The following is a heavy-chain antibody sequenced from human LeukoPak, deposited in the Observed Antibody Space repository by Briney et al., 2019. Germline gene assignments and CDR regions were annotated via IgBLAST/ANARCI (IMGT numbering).Heavy chain of an antibody. CDR2: IYYSGST. V-gene: IGHV4-59*12. D-gene: IGHD3-3*01. Sequence: SETLSLTCTVSGGSISSYYWSWIRQPPGKGLEWIGYIYYSGSTNYNPSLKSRVTISVDKSKNQFSLKLSSVTAADTAVYYCARGGAYYDFWSGYYNRMLDYWGQGTLVTVSS. CDR3: ARGGAYYDFWSGYYNRMLDY. J-gene: IGHJ4*02. CDR1: GGSISSYY.